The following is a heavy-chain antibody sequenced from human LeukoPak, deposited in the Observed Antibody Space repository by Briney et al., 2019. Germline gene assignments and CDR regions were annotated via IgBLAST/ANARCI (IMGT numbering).Heavy chain of an antibody. CDR1: GGSISSSSYY. CDR2: IYYSGST. D-gene: IGHD2-15*01. Sequence: PSETLSLTCTVSGGSISSSSYYWGWIRQPPGKGLEWIGSIYYSGSTYYNPSPKSRVTISVDTSKNQFSLKLSSVTAADTAVYYCARDVDATSGWFDPWGQGTLVTVSS. J-gene: IGHJ5*02. CDR3: ARDVDATSGWFDP. V-gene: IGHV4-39*02.